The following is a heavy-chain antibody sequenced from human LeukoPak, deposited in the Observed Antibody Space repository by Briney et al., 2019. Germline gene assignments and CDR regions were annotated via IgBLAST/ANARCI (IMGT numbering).Heavy chain of an antibody. CDR1: GFTFSSYE. CDR3: ARDPYSDSYVDYYYYYYMDV. Sequence: GGSLRLSCAASGFTFSSYEMNWVRQAPGKGLEWVSYISSSGTTIYYADSVKGRFTISRDNAKNSLYLHINSLRAEDTAVYYCARDPYSDSYVDYYYYYYMDVWGKGTTVTISS. D-gene: IGHD1-26*01. V-gene: IGHV3-48*03. J-gene: IGHJ6*03. CDR2: ISSSGTTI.